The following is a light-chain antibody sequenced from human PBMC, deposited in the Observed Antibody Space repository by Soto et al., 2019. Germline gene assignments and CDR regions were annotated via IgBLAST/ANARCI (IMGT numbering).Light chain of an antibody. CDR1: SSDVGSYNL. Sequence: QSALTQPASVSGSPGQSITISCTGTSSDVGSYNLVSWYQQHPGKAPKLMIYVVSKRPSGVSNRFSGSKSGNTASLTISGLQAEDEADYYCCSYAASRDVFFGGGTKLTVL. CDR3: CSYAASRDVF. J-gene: IGLJ2*01. V-gene: IGLV2-23*02. CDR2: VVS.